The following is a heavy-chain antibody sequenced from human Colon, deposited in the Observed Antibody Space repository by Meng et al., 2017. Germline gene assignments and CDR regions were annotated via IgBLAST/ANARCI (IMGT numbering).Heavy chain of an antibody. CDR3: ARVPTTVDPFES. J-gene: IGHJ4*02. CDR2: IYQSGST. V-gene: IGHV4-4*02. D-gene: IGHD4-23*01. CDR1: CGSNSSNNW. Sequence: QVTPRESGPGRVKPSGTLSLTGPVSCGSNSSNNWWSWVRQSPGRGLEWIGEIYQSGSTNYSPSLKSRVTISLDKSKNQFSLKVSYMTAADTAVYFCARVPTTVDPFESWGQGTLVTVSS.